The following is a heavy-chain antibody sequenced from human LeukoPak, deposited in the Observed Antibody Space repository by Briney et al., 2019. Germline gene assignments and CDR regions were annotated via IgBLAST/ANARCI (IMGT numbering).Heavy chain of an antibody. D-gene: IGHD1-1*01. V-gene: IGHV1-18*01. Sequence: ASVKVSCRASGYTFTSYGISWVRQAPGQGLEWMGWISAYNGNTNYAQKLQGRVTMTADTSTSTAYMELRSLRSDDTAVYYCARDYWNDGHGMDVWGQGTTVTVSS. CDR3: ARDYWNDGHGMDV. CDR2: ISAYNGNT. J-gene: IGHJ6*02. CDR1: GYTFTSYG.